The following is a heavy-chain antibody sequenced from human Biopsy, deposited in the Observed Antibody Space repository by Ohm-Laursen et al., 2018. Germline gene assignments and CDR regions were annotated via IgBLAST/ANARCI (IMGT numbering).Heavy chain of an antibody. V-gene: IGHV3-23*01. CDR1: GFTYTTFA. CDR2: ISANGATS. Sequence: SLRLSCTASGFTYTTFAMRWVRQAPGKGPEWVSTISANGATSYYADSVKGRFTISRDNSKNTLYLQMNSVRADDTAIYYCAKGGSITIFGVVINNCFDPWGQGTRVTVSS. J-gene: IGHJ5*02. D-gene: IGHD3-3*01. CDR3: AKGGSITIFGVVINNCFDP.